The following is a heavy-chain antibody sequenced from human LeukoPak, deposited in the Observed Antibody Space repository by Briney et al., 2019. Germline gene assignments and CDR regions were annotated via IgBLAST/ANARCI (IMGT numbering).Heavy chain of an antibody. J-gene: IGHJ3*02. CDR2: IYYSWCT. Sequence: SETLSLTCTVSGGSISSYYWSWIRQPPGKGLEWIGYIYYSWCTNYNPSLKSRVTISVDTSKNQFSLKLSSVTAADTAVYYCARADAGLLYAFDIWGQGTMVTVSP. V-gene: IGHV4-59*01. D-gene: IGHD2-21*02. CDR3: ARADAGLLYAFDI. CDR1: GGSISSYY.